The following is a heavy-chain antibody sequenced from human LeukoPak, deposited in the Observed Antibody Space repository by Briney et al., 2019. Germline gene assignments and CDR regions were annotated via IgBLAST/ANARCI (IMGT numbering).Heavy chain of an antibody. CDR2: INPNCGGT. D-gene: IGHD3-22*01. CDR1: RYTFTCYY. J-gene: IGHJ5*02. V-gene: IGHV1-2*02. Sequence: ASVTVSCKASRYTFTCYYMHWVRQAPARGLAWMGWINPNCGGTNYAQKFQGRVTMTRDTSISTAYMELSRLRSDDTAVYYCARDCYYDSTPSWFDPWGQGTLVTVSS. CDR3: ARDCYYDSTPSWFDP.